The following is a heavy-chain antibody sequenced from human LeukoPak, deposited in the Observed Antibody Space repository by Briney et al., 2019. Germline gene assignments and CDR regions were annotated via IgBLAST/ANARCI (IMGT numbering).Heavy chain of an antibody. CDR3: AKGTYCGGDCYPQAPNYYFGMDV. V-gene: IGHV3-30-3*02. D-gene: IGHD2-21*02. CDR2: ISSDGTTK. Sequence: PGGSLRLSCAASGFTFSTSPMHWVRQAPGMGLEWVSVISSDGTTKFYADSVKGRFTISRDNSKNTLYLQMNSLRAEDTAVYYCAKGTYCGGDCYPQAPNYYFGMDVWGQGTTVTVSS. CDR1: GFTFSTSP. J-gene: IGHJ6*02.